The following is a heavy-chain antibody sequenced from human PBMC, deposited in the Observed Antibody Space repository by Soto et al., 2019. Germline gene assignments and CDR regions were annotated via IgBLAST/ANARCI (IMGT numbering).Heavy chain of an antibody. D-gene: IGHD5-12*01. J-gene: IGHJ4*02. CDR1: GYTLTELS. Sequence: GASVKVSCKVSGYTLTELSMHWVRQAPGKGLEWMGGFDPEDGETIYAQKFQGRVTMTEDTSTDTAYMELSSLRSEDTAVYYCATIPLRCSGYDGMGDYWGQGTLVTVSS. CDR3: ATIPLRCSGYDGMGDY. CDR2: FDPEDGET. V-gene: IGHV1-24*01.